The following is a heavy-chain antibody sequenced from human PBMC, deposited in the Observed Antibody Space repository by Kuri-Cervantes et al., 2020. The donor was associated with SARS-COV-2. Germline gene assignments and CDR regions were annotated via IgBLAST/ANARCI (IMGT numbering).Heavy chain of an antibody. D-gene: IGHD3-22*01. Sequence: ASVKVSCKASGYTFTSYGISWVRQAPGQGLEWMGWISAYNGNTNYAQKLQGRVTMTTDTSTSTAYMELRSLRSDDTAVYYCAKDGSMKGWLFTDNWFDPWGQGTLVTVSS. CDR2: ISAYNGNT. CDR1: GYTFTSYG. J-gene: IGHJ5*02. CDR3: AKDGSMKGWLFTDNWFDP. V-gene: IGHV1-18*01.